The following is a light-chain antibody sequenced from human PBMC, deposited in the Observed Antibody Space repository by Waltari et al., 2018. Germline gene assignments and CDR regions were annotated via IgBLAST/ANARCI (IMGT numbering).Light chain of an antibody. V-gene: IGKV1-39*01. J-gene: IGKJ1*01. CDR1: QFINTY. Sequence: DIQMAQSPSSLSASIGDRVTIPCRASQFINTYLNWYQHKPGEAAKLLIYDSSTLQIGVPSRFSGSGSGTDFTLTISSLQPEDIATYYCQQSFGNPPWTFGRGTKV. CDR2: DSS. CDR3: QQSFGNPPWT.